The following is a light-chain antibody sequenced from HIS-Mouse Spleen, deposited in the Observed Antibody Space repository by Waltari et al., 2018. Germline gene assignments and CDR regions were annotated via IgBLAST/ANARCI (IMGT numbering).Light chain of an antibody. CDR3: MQALQTPIT. CDR1: QSLRPSNGYNY. J-gene: IGKJ5*01. V-gene: IGKV2-28*01. CDR2: LGS. Sequence: DIVMTQSPLSLPVTPGEPASIPCRSSQSLRPSNGYNYLDWYLQKPGQSPQLLIYLGSNRASGGPDRFSGSGSGTDFTLKISRVEAEDVGVYYCMQALQTPITFGQGTRLEIK.